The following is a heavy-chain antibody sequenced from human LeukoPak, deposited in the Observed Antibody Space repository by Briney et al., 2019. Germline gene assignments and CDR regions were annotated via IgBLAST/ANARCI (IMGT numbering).Heavy chain of an antibody. J-gene: IGHJ4*02. CDR3: AKDGGLWVSAHWGDS. CDR2: ISSSSSTI. Sequence: GGSLRLSCAASGFTFSDYSMNWVRQAPGKGLEWVSYISSSSSTIYYADSVKGRFTISRDNAKNSLYMQMNSLRAEDTAVYYCAKDGGLWVSAHWGDSWGRGTLVTVSS. V-gene: IGHV3-48*01. D-gene: IGHD7-27*01. CDR1: GFTFSDYS.